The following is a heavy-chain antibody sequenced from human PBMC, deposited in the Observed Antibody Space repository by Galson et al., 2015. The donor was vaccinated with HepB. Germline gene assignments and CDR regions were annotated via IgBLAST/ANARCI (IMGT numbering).Heavy chain of an antibody. CDR3: STDLVRVGNITIFGVVIPHGDIFDY. D-gene: IGHD3-3*01. V-gene: IGHV3-15*01. Sequence: SLRLSCAASGFTFSNAWMSWVRQAPGKGLEWVGRIKSKTDGGTTDYAAPVKGRFTISRDDSKNTLYLQMNSLKTEDTAVYYCSTDLVRVGNITIFGVVIPHGDIFDYWGQGTLVTVSS. J-gene: IGHJ4*02. CDR1: GFTFSNAW. CDR2: IKSKTDGGTT.